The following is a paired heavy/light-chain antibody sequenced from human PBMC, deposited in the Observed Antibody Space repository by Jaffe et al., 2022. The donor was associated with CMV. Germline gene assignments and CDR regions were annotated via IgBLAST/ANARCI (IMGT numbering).Heavy chain of an antibody. V-gene: IGHV4-39*01. CDR1: GGSIGTSTYY. Sequence: QLHLQESGPGLVKPSETLSLTCTVSGGSIGTSTYYWAWIRQPPGQGLEWIGSVYSSGTTQYNPSLKSRVTVSADTSKNQFSLKLTSVTAADTAVYYCARQTTVTRGDYWGQGTLVTVSS. CDR2: VYSSGTT. D-gene: IGHD4-17*01. CDR3: ARQTTVTRGDY. J-gene: IGHJ4*02.
Light chain of an antibody. V-gene: IGKV1-17*03. CDR2: TAS. J-gene: IGKJ4*01. Sequence: DIQMTQSPSAMSASVGDSVTITCRASQGISNHLAWFQQKAGQAPKRLIYTASNLESGVPSRFSGSGSGTEFTLTITSLQPEDFATYYCLQHNSFPLTFGGGTKVEIK. CDR3: LQHNSFPLT. CDR1: QGISNH.